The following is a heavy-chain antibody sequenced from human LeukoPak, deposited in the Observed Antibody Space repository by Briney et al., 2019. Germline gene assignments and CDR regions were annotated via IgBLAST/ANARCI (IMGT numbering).Heavy chain of an antibody. CDR3: VKARGGSGRYKPY. J-gene: IGHJ4*02. CDR2: ISSNGGST. CDR1: GCTFSRYA. D-gene: IGHD3-10*01. V-gene: IGHV3-64D*09. Sequence: GGSLRLSSSAAGCTFSRYALHWVRQAPGKGHHYDSAISSNGGSTYYADSVKGRFTISRDNSKNTLYLQMSSLRAEDTAVYYCVKARGGSGRYKPYWGQGTLVTVSS.